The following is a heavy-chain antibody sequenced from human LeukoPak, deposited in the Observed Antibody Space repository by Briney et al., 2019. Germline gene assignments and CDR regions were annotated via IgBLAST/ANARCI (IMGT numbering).Heavy chain of an antibody. CDR1: GYTFTSYA. D-gene: IGHD3-10*01. J-gene: IGHJ4*02. Sequence: ASVTVSCKASGYTFTSYAMNWVRQAPGQGLEWMGWINTNTGNPTYAQGFTGRFVFSLDTSVSTAYLQISSLKAEDTAVYYGARKGVIGGSGSYVFDYWGQGTLVTVSS. CDR2: INTNTGNP. CDR3: ARKGVIGGSGSYVFDY. V-gene: IGHV7-4-1*02.